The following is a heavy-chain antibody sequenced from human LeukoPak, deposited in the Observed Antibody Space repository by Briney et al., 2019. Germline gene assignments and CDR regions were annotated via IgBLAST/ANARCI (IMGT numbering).Heavy chain of an antibody. J-gene: IGHJ5*02. CDR2: IYYSGST. V-gene: IGHV4-59*01. CDR3: ASASIKSYGDPSWFDP. CDR1: GGSISSYY. Sequence: PSETLSLTCTVSGGSISSYYWSWIRQPPGKGLEWIGYIYYSGSTNYNPSLKSRVTISVDTSKNQFSLKLSSVTAADTAVYYCASASIKSYGDPSWFDPWGQGTLVTVSS. D-gene: IGHD4-17*01.